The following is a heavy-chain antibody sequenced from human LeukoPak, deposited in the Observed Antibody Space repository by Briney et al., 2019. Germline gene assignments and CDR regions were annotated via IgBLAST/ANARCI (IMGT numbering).Heavy chain of an antibody. CDR3: ASNTGTVFDY. Sequence: PSETLPLTCTVSGDFITAYYWSWIRQPPGKGLEWIGYVYYTGSTEYNPSLRSRVTISLDLSKHQFSLNLTSVTAADTAVYHCASNTGTVFDYWGQGALVTVSS. V-gene: IGHV4-59*01. CDR2: VYYTGST. J-gene: IGHJ4*02. D-gene: IGHD7-27*01. CDR1: GDFITAYY.